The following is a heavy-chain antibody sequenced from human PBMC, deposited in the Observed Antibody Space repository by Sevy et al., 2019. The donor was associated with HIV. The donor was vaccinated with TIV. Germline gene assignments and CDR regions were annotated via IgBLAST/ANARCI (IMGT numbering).Heavy chain of an antibody. J-gene: IGHJ4*02. V-gene: IGHV3-23*01. Sequence: GGSLRLSCAASGFTFSTYAMTWVRQAPGKGLEWVSVIRYSGGSTYYADSVRGQFTISRDNSKNTLYLQMNSLRVEDTAVYYCVEVRVSGTYYSGDFDYWGQGTLVTVSS. D-gene: IGHD3-10*01. CDR3: VEVRVSGTYYSGDFDY. CDR1: GFTFSTYA. CDR2: IRYSGGST.